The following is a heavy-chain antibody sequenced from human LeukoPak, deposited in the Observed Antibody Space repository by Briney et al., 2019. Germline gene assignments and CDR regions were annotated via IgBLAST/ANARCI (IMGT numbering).Heavy chain of an antibody. CDR3: ARGSTSYWFDP. V-gene: IGHV5-51*01. Sequence: GESLKISCKGSGYSFTSYWSCWVRQMPGKRLECMEIIYPGDSDTRYSPSFQGQVTISADKSISTAYLQWSSLKASDTAMYYCARGSTSYWFDPWGQGTLVTVSS. CDR1: GYSFTSYW. D-gene: IGHD2-2*01. J-gene: IGHJ5*02. CDR2: IYPGDSDT.